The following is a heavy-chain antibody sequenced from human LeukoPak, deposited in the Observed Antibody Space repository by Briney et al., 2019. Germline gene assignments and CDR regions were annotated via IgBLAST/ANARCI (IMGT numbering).Heavy chain of an antibody. CDR2: IVPILTT. D-gene: IGHD3-9*01. V-gene: IGHV1-69*04. CDR3: VRHPTSFDWFRD. CDR1: GATFNTDA. J-gene: IGHJ4*02. Sequence: SVKVSCKASGATFNTDAINWVRQAPGQGLQWMGRIVPILTTTYAPLFEDRLTITADKTTNTAYMELRSLTSDDTATYFCVRHPTSFDWFRDWGQGTLVTVSS.